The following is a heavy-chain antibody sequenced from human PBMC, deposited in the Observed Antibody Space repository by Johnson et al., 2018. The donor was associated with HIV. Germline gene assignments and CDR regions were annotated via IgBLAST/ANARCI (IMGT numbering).Heavy chain of an antibody. D-gene: IGHD3-22*01. CDR2: IRFAGSIE. Sequence: QVQLVESGGGVVQPGGSLRLSCEVSGFTFSGYAMNWVRQAPGKGLEWVAFIRFAGSIEYYAASVKGRFTISRDNSKNTLHLQMNSLRAADTAVYYCTKTLGYDSSGYHDGFDIWGQGTLVTVSS. V-gene: IGHV3-30*02. CDR1: GFTFSGYA. J-gene: IGHJ3*02. CDR3: TKTLGYDSSGYHDGFDI.